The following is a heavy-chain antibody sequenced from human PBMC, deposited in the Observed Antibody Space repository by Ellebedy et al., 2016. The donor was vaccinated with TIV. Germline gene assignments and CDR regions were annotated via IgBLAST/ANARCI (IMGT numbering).Heavy chain of an antibody. CDR2: TSGYNGNT. CDR3: ARDFHCTSNNCYERPSLYYFDS. CDR1: GYTFSSYG. V-gene: IGHV1-18*01. Sequence: AASVKVSCKASGYTFSSYGISWARQAPGQGLEWMGWTSGYNGNTNYAQKLQGRVTMTTDTFTSTAYMELRSLTSDDTAVYYCARDFHCTSNNCYERPSLYYFDSWGQGTLITVSS. J-gene: IGHJ4*02. D-gene: IGHD2-2*01.